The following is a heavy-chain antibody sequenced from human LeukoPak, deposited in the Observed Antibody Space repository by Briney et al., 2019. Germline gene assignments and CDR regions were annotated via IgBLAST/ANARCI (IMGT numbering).Heavy chain of an antibody. CDR1: GGSISSSSYY. J-gene: IGHJ4*02. CDR2: IYYSGST. CDR3: VAGTWTLYYFDY. D-gene: IGHD1-1*01. V-gene: IGHV4-61*05. Sequence: SETLSLTCTVSGGSISSSSYYWGWIRQPPGKGLEWIGYIYYSGSTNYNPSLRSRVAISVDTSKNQFSLKLSSVTAADTAVYYCVAGTWTLYYFDYWGQGTLVTVSS.